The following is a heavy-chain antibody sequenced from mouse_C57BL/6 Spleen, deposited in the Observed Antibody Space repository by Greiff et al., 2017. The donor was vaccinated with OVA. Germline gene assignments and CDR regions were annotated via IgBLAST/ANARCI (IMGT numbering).Heavy chain of an antibody. CDR1: GYTFTSYW. CDR2: IDPSDSET. V-gene: IGHV1-52*01. D-gene: IGHD2-3*01. Sequence: VQLQQPGAELVRPGSSVKLSCKASGYTFTSYWMHWVKQRPIQGLEWIGNIDPSDSETHYNQKFKDKATLTVDKSSSTASMQLSSLSSEASAVYYFARFLFGYYYFDYWGQGTTLTVSS. J-gene: IGHJ2*01. CDR3: ARFLFGYYYFDY.